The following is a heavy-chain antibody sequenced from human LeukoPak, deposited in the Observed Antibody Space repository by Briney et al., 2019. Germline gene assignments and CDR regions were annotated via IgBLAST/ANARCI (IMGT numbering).Heavy chain of an antibody. D-gene: IGHD5-24*01. J-gene: IGHJ4*02. CDR2: IYYSGST. CDR3: AGRDGYNSRRPFDY. CDR1: GGSISSYY. Sequence: SETLSLTCTVSGGSISSYYWSWIRQPPGKGLEWIGYIYYSGSTNYNPSLKSRVTISVDTSKNQFSLKLSSVTVADTAVYYCAGRDGYNSRRPFDYWGQGTLVTVSS. V-gene: IGHV4-59*01.